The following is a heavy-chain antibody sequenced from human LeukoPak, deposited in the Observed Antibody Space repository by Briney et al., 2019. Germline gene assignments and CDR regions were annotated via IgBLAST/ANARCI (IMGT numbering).Heavy chain of an antibody. D-gene: IGHD2-2*01. CDR2: INHSGST. V-gene: IGHV4-34*01. Sequence: SETLSLTCAVYGGSFSGYYWSWIRQPPGKGLEWIGEINHSGSTNYNPSLKSRVTISVDTSKNQFSLKLSSVTAADTAVYYCARERVVGYCSSTSCSKYYYCGMDVWGQGTTVTVSS. J-gene: IGHJ6*02. CDR3: ARERVVGYCSSTSCSKYYYCGMDV. CDR1: GGSFSGYY.